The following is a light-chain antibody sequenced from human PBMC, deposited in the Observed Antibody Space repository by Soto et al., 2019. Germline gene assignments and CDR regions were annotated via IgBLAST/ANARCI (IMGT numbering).Light chain of an antibody. CDR2: GAS. J-gene: IGKJ2*01. CDR3: QQYHNWPPQYT. V-gene: IGKV3-15*01. Sequence: EIVMTQSPASLSVSPGDGATLSCRASQSVASNVAWYQQKPGQGPRLLIHGASTRAVGVPARFSGSGSGTDFTLTISPLQSEDFAVYYCQQYHNWPPQYTFGQGTKLQIK. CDR1: QSVASN.